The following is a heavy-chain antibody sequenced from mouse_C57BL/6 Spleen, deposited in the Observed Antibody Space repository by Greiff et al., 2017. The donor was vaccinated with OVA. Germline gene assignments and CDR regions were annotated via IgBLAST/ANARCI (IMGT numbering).Heavy chain of an antibody. D-gene: IGHD2-1*01. CDR1: GYSITSGYY. V-gene: IGHV3-6*01. Sequence: DVKLQESGPGLVKPSQSLSLTCSVTGYSITSGYYWNWIRQFPGNKLEWMGYISYDGSNNYNPSLKNRISITRDTSKNQFFLKLNSVTTEDTATYYCARGDGNYWFAYWGQGTLVTVSA. CDR3: ARGDGNYWFAY. J-gene: IGHJ3*01. CDR2: ISYDGSN.